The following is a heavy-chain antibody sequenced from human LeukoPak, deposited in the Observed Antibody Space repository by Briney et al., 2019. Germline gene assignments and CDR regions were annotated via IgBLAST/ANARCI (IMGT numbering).Heavy chain of an antibody. CDR1: GFTFSTYA. J-gene: IGHJ4*02. Sequence: GGSLRLXCAASGFTFSTYAMSWVRLAPGKGLEWVSAISGSGGTTYYADSVKGRFTISRDNSKYTLYLQMNSLRAEDTAVYYCAKDVVVTAHRALDYWGQGTLVTVSS. V-gene: IGHV3-23*01. D-gene: IGHD2-21*02. CDR2: ISGSGGTT. CDR3: AKDVVVTAHRALDY.